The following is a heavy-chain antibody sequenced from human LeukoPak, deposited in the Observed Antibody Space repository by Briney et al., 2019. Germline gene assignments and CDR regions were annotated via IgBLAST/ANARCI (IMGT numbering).Heavy chain of an antibody. CDR2: INHSGST. J-gene: IGHJ5*02. CDR1: GGSFSGYY. D-gene: IGHD5-18*01. V-gene: IGHV4-34*01. CDR3: ARDALAGYGYDWFDP. Sequence: SSETLSLTCAVYGGSFSGYYWSWIRQPPGKGLEWIGEINHSGSTNYNPSLKSRVTISVDTSKNQFSLKLSSVTAADTAVYYCARDALAGYGYDWFDPWGEGTLVTVSS.